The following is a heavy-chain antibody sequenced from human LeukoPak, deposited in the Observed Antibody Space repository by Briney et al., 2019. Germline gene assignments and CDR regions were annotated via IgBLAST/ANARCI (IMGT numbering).Heavy chain of an antibody. V-gene: IGHV3-74*01. Sequence: GGSLRLSCAASGFMFSSYWMHWVRQAPGKGLVWVPRINTDGSSTAHAASVKGRFTISRDNAKNTLHLQMNSLRAEDTSVYYCARERVGSDYYGLDVWGQGTTVTVSS. CDR2: INTDGSST. J-gene: IGHJ6*02. CDR3: ARERVGSDYYGLDV. D-gene: IGHD1-26*01. CDR1: GFMFSSYW.